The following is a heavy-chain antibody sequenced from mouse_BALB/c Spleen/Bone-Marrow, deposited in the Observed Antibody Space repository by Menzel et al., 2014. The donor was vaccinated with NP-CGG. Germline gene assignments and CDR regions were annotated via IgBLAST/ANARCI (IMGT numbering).Heavy chain of an antibody. CDR2: IWGDGST. J-gene: IGHJ4*01. CDR3: ARDSFLITRALGY. V-gene: IGHV2-6-7*01. D-gene: IGHD2-4*01. Sequence: VQLVESGPGLVAPSQSLSITCTVSGFSLTGYGVSWVRQPPGKGLEWLGMIWGDGSTDYNSALKSRLSISKDNSKSQVFLKMNSMQTDGPARYQCARDSFLITRALGYWGHGPSVAVSS. CDR1: GFSLTGYG.